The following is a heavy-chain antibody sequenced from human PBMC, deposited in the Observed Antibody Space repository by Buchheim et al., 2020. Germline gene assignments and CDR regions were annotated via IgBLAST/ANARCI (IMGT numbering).Heavy chain of an antibody. J-gene: IGHJ6*02. D-gene: IGHD3-22*01. CDR1: GGSISSYY. Sequence: QVQLQESGPGLVKPSETLSLTCTVSGGSISSYYWSWIRQPPGKGLEWIGYIYYSGSTNYNPSLKSRVTISVETSKNQFSLKLSSVTAADTAVYYCARDSYYYDSSGYYEWNYYYYGMDVWGQGTT. V-gene: IGHV4-59*01. CDR3: ARDSYYYDSSGYYEWNYYYYGMDV. CDR2: IYYSGST.